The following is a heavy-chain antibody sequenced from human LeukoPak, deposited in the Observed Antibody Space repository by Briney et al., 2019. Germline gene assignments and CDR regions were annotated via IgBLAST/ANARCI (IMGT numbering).Heavy chain of an antibody. CDR3: AREAWFGMDV. V-gene: IGHV4-59*01. D-gene: IGHD3-10*01. CDR2: IYYSGST. Sequence: SETLFLTCTVSGGSISSYYWSWIRQPPGKGLEWIGYIYYSGSTNYNPSLKSRVTISVDTSKNQFSLKLSSVTAADTAVYYCAREAWFGMDVWGQGTTVTVSS. J-gene: IGHJ6*02. CDR1: GGSISSYY.